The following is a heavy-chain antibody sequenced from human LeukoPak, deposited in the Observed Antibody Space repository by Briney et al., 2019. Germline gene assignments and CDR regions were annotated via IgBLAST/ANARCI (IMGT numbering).Heavy chain of an antibody. CDR1: GGTFSSYT. CDR3: AQCSSTSCYTGGGFDY. J-gene: IGHJ4*02. V-gene: IGHV1-69*02. CDR2: IIPILGIA. D-gene: IGHD2-2*02. Sequence: SVKVSCKASGGTFSSYTISWVRQAPGQGLEWMGRIIPILGIANYAQKFQGRVTITADKSTSTAYMELSSLRSEDTAVYYCAQCSSTSCYTGGGFDYWGQGTLVTVSS.